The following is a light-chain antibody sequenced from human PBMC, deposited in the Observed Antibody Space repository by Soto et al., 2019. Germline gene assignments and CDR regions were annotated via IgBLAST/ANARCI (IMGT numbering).Light chain of an antibody. CDR2: TAS. Sequence: AIRMTQSPSSFSASTGDRVTITCRASQGISRHLAWYQVKPGKAPRLLIYTASYLESGVPSRFSGSGSGTDFTLTISSLQSEDFAVYYCLQYFSYPLTFGGGTKVEIK. CDR1: QGISRH. CDR3: LQYFSYPLT. J-gene: IGKJ4*01. V-gene: IGKV1-8*01.